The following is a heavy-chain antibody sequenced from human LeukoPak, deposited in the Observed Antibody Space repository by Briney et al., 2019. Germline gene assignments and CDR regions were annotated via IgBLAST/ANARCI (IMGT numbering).Heavy chain of an antibody. Sequence: PSETLSLTCTVSGGSISSYYWSWIRQPPGKGLEGIGYIYYSGSTNYNPSLKSRVTISVDTSKNQFSLKLSSVTAADTAVYYCARARVGATNHYYYYMDVWGKGTTVTVSS. J-gene: IGHJ6*03. D-gene: IGHD1-26*01. CDR1: GGSISSYY. CDR3: ARARVGATNHYYYYMDV. CDR2: IYYSGST. V-gene: IGHV4-59*08.